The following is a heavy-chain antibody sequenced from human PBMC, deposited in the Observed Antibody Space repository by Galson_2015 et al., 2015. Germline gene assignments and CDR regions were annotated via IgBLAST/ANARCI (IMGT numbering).Heavy chain of an antibody. CDR3: ARGYCGGECRSGYFHMDV. V-gene: IGHV3-11*01. CDR1: GFTFSDYY. J-gene: IGHJ6*03. D-gene: IGHD2-21*01. Sequence: SLRLSCAASGFTFSDYYMTWIRQAPGKGLEWVSYISSSGNTIFYADSVKGRFTISRDNAKDSLYLQMDSLRVEDTAVYYCARGYCGGECRSGYFHMDVWGKGTTVTVSS. CDR2: ISSSGNTI.